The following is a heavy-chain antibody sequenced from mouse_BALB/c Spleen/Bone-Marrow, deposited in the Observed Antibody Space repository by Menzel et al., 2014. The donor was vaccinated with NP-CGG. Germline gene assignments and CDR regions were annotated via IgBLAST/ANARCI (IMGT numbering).Heavy chain of an antibody. CDR1: GFSLTSYD. CDR2: IWTGGGK. V-gene: IGHV2-9-2*01. CDR3: VREKGFAY. Sequence: VKLMVSGPGLGAPSQSLSTTCTVSGFSLTSYDISWIRQPPGKGLEWLGVIWTGGGKNYNSAFMSRLSISKDNSKSQVFLKMNSLQTDDTAIYYCVREKGFAYWGQGTLVTVSA. J-gene: IGHJ3*01.